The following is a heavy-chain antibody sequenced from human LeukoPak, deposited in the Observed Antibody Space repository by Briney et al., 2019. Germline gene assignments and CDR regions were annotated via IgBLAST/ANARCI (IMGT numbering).Heavy chain of an antibody. V-gene: IGHV3-30*02. CDR2: IRYDGSNK. D-gene: IGHD2-2*01. J-gene: IGHJ6*03. CDR3: AKDNHCSSTSCYFLHYYYYYMDV. CDR1: GFTFSSYG. Sequence: GGSLRLSCAASGFTFSSYGMHWVRQAPGKGLEWVAFIRYDGSNKYYADSVKGRFTISRDNSKNTLYLQMNSLRAEDTAVYYCAKDNHCSSTSCYFLHYYYYYMDVWGKGTTVTVSS.